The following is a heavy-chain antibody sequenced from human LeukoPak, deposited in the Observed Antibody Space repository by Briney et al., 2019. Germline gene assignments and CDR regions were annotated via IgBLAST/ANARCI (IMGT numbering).Heavy chain of an antibody. CDR1: GYTFTSYG. V-gene: IGHV1-18*01. CDR3: ARVYSGSYWGDAPFDY. J-gene: IGHJ4*02. Sequence: SVTVSCKASGYTFTSYGISWVRQAPGQGREWMGWLSAYNGNTNYEHKLQGRVTMTTDTSTSTAYMELRSLRSAATAVYYCARVYSGSYWGDAPFDYWGQGTLVTVSS. D-gene: IGHD3-10*02. CDR2: LSAYNGNT.